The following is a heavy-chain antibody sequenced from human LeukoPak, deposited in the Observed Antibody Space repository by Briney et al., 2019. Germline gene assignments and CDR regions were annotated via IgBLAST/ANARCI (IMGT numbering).Heavy chain of an antibody. J-gene: IGHJ4*02. D-gene: IGHD4-17*01. CDR1: DGSISSGGYY. Sequence: PSQTLSLTCTVSDGSISSGGYYWSWIRQHPGKGLEWIGYIYYSGSTYYNPSLKSRVTISVDTSKNQFSLKLSSVTAADTAVYYCATLTTVTYLLDYWGQGTLVTVSS. V-gene: IGHV4-31*03. CDR3: ATLTTVTYLLDY. CDR2: IYYSGST.